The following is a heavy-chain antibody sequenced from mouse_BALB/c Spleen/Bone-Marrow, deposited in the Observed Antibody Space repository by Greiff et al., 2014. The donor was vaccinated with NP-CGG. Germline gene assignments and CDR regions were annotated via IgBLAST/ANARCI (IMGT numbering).Heavy chain of an antibody. CDR1: GFSLTGYG. CDR3: ARDSFLITRALDY. V-gene: IGHV2-6-7*01. J-gene: IGHJ4*01. D-gene: IGHD2-4*01. Sequence: VQLVESGPGLVAPSQSLSITCTVSGFSLTGYGVSWVRQSPGKGLEWLGMIWGDGSTDYNSALKSRLSISKDNSKSQVFLKMNCLQTDDTARYYCARDSFLITRALDYWGQGTSVTVSS. CDR2: IWGDGST.